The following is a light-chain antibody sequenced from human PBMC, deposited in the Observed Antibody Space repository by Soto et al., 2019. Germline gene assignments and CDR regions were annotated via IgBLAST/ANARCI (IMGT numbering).Light chain of an antibody. CDR3: SSYTSTSTL. J-gene: IGLJ1*01. CDR2: DVT. Sequence: QSALTQPASVSGSPGQSITISCTGTSSDVGGYKYVSWYQLHPGTAPKLVIYDVTNRPSGVSNRFSGSKSDNTASLTISGLQAEDEADYFCSSYTSTSTLFGTGTKLTVL. CDR1: SSDVGGYKY. V-gene: IGLV2-14*01.